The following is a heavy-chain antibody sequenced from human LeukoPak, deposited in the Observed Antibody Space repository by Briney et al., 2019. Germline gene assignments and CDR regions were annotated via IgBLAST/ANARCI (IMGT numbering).Heavy chain of an antibody. D-gene: IGHD1-26*01. J-gene: IGHJ6*03. CDR3: AREHSGRKGNYYYMDV. Sequence: PSETLSLTCTVSGGSISSYYWSWIRQPPGKGLEWIGYIYYSGSTNYNPSLKSRVTISVDTSKNQFSLKLSSVTAADTAVYYCAREHSGRKGNYYYMDVWGKGTTVTVSS. V-gene: IGHV4-59*01. CDR1: GGSISSYY. CDR2: IYYSGST.